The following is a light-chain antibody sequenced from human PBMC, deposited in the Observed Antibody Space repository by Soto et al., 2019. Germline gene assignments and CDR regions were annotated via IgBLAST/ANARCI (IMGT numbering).Light chain of an antibody. CDR1: QSISSW. V-gene: IGKV1-5*03. Sequence: DIQSAQSPFPPSATVGDRVTLTFPASQSISSWLAWYQQKPGKAPKLLIYKASSLESGVPSRFSGSGSGTEFTLTISSLQPDDFATYYCQQYNSYFWTFGQGTTV. CDR3: QQYNSYFWT. J-gene: IGKJ1*01. CDR2: KAS.